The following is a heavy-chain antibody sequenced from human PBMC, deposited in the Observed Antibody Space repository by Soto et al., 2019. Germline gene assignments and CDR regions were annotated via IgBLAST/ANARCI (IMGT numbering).Heavy chain of an antibody. CDR2: ITVYNGDT. D-gene: IGHD3-10*01. V-gene: IGHV1-45*02. CDR1: GYSFTYRY. CDR3: VLSPLAGPLPDDVLDE. J-gene: IGHJ3*01. Sequence: QMQLVQSGTEVKKTGSSVKISCKASGYSFTYRYLHWVRQAPEQPFEWMGWITVYNGDTKYAQRFQHRVTITRETSLTAVYMEMRTLTSEDTAMYYCVLSPLAGPLPDDVLDEWGQGTMVTVSS.